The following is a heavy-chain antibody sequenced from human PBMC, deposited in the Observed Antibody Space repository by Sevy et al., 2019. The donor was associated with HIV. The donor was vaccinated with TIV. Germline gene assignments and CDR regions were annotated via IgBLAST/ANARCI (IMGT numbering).Heavy chain of an antibody. V-gene: IGHV1-24*01. Sequence: ASVMVSCKVSGYTLTQFSMHWVRQAPGKGLEWMATFDPEDDETIYAQRLQGRVTMTEDTSTDTAYMELSSLRSDDTAVYYCAVTKDYYDSSGYPFDYWGQGSLVTVSS. CDR1: GYTLTQFS. J-gene: IGHJ4*02. D-gene: IGHD3-22*01. CDR3: AVTKDYYDSSGYPFDY. CDR2: FDPEDDET.